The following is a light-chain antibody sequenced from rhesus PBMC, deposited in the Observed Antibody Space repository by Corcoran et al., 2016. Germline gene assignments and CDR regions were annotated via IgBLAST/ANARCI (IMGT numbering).Light chain of an antibody. CDR3: QHYGSRPLYS. CDR1: QDIISW. CDR2: KAS. V-gene: IGKV1-22*01. J-gene: IGKJ2*01. Sequence: DIQMTQSPSSLSASVGDTVTITCRASQDIISWLAWYQQKPGKAPKLLISKASNLQSGVPSRFSGSGSVTEFTLTISSLQSEDFATYYCQHYGSRPLYSFGQGTKVEI.